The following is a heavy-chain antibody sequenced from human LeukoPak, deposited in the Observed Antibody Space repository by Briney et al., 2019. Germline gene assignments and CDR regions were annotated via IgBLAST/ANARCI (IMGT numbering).Heavy chain of an antibody. D-gene: IGHD5-12*01. CDR2: IYYSGST. CDR1: GGSISSSSYY. V-gene: IGHV4-39*07. CDR3: ARDVATGVPIEYYYYYMDV. J-gene: IGHJ6*03. Sequence: SETLSLTCTVSGGSISSSSYYWGWIRQPPGKGLEWIGSIYYSGSTYYNPSLKSRVTISVDTSKNQFSLKLSSVTAADTAVYYCARDVATGVPIEYYYYYMDVWGKGTTVTVSS.